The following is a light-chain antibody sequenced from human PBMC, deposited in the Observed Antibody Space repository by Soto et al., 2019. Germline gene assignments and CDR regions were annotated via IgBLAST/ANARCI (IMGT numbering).Light chain of an antibody. CDR2: YDS. V-gene: IGLV3-21*01. J-gene: IGLJ1*01. CDR1: SIGFKG. CDR3: QVWDNSDHPAYV. Sequence: SYELTQPPSVSVAPGKTAKITCGGDSIGFKGVHWYQQKPGQSPVLVIYYDSDRPSGIPERFSGSNSGNTATLTITRVEAGDEADYYCQVWDNSDHPAYVFGTGTKLTVL.